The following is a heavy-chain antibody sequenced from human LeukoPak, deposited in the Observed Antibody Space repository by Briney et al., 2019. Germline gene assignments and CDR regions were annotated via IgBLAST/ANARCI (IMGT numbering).Heavy chain of an antibody. V-gene: IGHV3-48*01. J-gene: IGHJ3*02. CDR2: ISSSSTI. Sequence: PGGSLRLSCAASGFTFSSYSMNWVRQAPGKGLEWVSYISSSSTIYYADSVKGRFTISRDNAKNSLYLQMNSLRAEDTAVYYCVRDPVLAHAFDIWGQGTMVTVSS. CDR1: GFTFSSYS. D-gene: IGHD6-6*01. CDR3: VRDPVLAHAFDI.